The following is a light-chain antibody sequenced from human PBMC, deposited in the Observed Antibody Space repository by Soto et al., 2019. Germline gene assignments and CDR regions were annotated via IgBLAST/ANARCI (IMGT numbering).Light chain of an antibody. V-gene: IGKV3-20*01. CDR3: QQYGSSRT. CDR1: QSVTSTY. Sequence: IVLTQSPCTLSLSPGERATLSCRASQSVTSTYLAWYQQKPGQAPRLLIYGASNRATGIPDRFSGSGSGTDFTLTISRLEPEDFAVYYCQQYGSSRTFGQGTKMDIK. CDR2: GAS. J-gene: IGKJ1*01.